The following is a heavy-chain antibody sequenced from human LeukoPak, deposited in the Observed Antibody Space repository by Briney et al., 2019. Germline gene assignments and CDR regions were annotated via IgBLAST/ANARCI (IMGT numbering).Heavy chain of an antibody. CDR1: GFTFINYW. CDR2: IKQDGSET. CDR3: ARWGYTNGWYYFEN. J-gene: IGHJ4*02. Sequence: GGSLRLSCAASGFTFINYWMGWVRQAPGKGLEWVANIKQDGSETYYVDSVKGRFTISRDNAKNSLYLQMNSLRAEDTAVYYCARWGYTNGWYYFENWGQGTLVTVSS. V-gene: IGHV3-7*01. D-gene: IGHD6-19*01.